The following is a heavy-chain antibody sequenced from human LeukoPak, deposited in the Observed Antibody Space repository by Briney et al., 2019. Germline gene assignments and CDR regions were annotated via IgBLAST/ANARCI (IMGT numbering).Heavy chain of an antibody. CDR1: GYSISSGYY. CDR2: IYHSGST. CDR3: ARQDSMIVVVHDY. V-gene: IGHV4-38-2*01. J-gene: IGHJ4*02. Sequence: SETLSLTCAVSGYSISSGYYWGWTRQPPGKGLEWIGSIYHSGSTYYNPSLKSRVTISVDTSKNQFSLKLSSVTAADTAVYYCARQDSMIVVVHDYWGQGTLVTVSS. D-gene: IGHD3-22*01.